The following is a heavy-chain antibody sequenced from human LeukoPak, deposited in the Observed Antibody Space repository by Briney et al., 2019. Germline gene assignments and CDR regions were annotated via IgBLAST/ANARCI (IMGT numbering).Heavy chain of an antibody. D-gene: IGHD3-16*01. CDR2: ISGSGGST. CDR1: GFTFSSYA. J-gene: IGHJ4*02. Sequence: GGSLRLSCAASGFTFSSYAMNWVRQAPGKGLEWVSAISGSGGSTYYADSVKGRFTISRDNSRDTLYLQMNSLRAEDTAVYYCAKGYYDYVWGSYYFDYWGQGTLVTVSS. V-gene: IGHV3-23*01. CDR3: AKGYYDYVWGSYYFDY.